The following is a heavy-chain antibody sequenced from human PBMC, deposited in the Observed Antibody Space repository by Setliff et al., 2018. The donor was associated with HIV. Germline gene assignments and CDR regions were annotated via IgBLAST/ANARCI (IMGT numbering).Heavy chain of an antibody. CDR3: ARDRERGQYSRSAVGGYYYYYMDV. V-gene: IGHV1-46*01. CDR1: GYTLTEVS. Sequence: ASVKVSCKVSGYTLTEVSMHWVRQAPKKGLEWMGIINPTSGNTTYAQNFQGRVTLTRDTSTSTVYMELSRLKSEDTAVYYCARDRERGQYSRSAVGGYYYYYMDVWGKGTTVTVSS. J-gene: IGHJ6*03. CDR2: INPTSGNT. D-gene: IGHD6-6*01.